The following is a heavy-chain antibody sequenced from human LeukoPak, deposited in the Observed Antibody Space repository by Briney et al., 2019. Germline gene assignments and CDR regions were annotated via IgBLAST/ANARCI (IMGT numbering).Heavy chain of an antibody. D-gene: IGHD6-13*01. V-gene: IGHV3-48*03. CDR1: GFTFSSYE. CDR2: ISSSGSTI. CDR3: ARARIAAAGTVRGVFDH. J-gene: IGHJ4*02. Sequence: GGSLRLSCAASGFTFSSYEMNWVRQAPGKGLEWVSYISSSGSTIYYADSVKGRFTISRDNAKNSLYLQMNSLRAEDTAVYYCARARIAAAGTVRGVFDHWGQGTLVTVSS.